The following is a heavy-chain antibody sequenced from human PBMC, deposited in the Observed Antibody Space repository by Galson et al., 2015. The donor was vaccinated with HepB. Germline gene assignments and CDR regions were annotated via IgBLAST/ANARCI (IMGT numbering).Heavy chain of an antibody. CDR3: ARDLMGADDY. Sequence: SLRLSCAASGFTFSRYWMHWVRQAPGEGLAWVSHINTDATRTNYADSVEGRFTISRDNARNTLYLEMSSLRVEDTAVYYCARDLMGADDYWGQGILVTVSS. CDR2: INTDATRT. J-gene: IGHJ4*02. D-gene: IGHD3-16*01. V-gene: IGHV3-74*01. CDR1: GFTFSRYW.